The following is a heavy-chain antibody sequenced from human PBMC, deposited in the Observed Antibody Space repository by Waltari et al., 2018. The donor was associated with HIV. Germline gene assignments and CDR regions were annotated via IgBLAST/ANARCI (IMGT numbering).Heavy chain of an antibody. Sequence: RLSCAASGFSFDDYTMHWVRQAPGKGLEWVSLISWDGGSTYYADSVKGRFTISRDNSKNSLYLQMNSLRTEDTALYYCAKELGIRWSYYYYGMDVWGQGTTVTVSS. CDR2: ISWDGGST. CDR3: AKELGIRWSYYYYGMDV. J-gene: IGHJ6*02. V-gene: IGHV3-43*01. D-gene: IGHD7-27*01. CDR1: GFSFDDYT.